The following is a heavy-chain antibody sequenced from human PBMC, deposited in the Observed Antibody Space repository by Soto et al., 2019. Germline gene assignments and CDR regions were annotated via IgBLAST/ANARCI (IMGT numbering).Heavy chain of an antibody. CDR3: ARLAAYSSSSGGYYYYYGMDV. D-gene: IGHD6-6*01. J-gene: IGHJ6*02. CDR1: GGSFSGYY. CDR2: INHSGST. V-gene: IGHV4-34*01. Sequence: SETLSRTCAVYGGSFSGYYWSWIRQPPGKGLEWIGEINHSGSTNYNPSLKSRVTISVDTSKNQFSLKLSSVTAADTAVYYCARLAAYSSSSGGYYYYYGMDVWGQGTTVTVS.